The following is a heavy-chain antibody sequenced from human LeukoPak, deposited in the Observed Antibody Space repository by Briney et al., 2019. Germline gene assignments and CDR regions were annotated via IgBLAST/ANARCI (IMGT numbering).Heavy chain of an antibody. D-gene: IGHD3-22*01. CDR1: GYTLTELS. CDR2: FDPEDGET. V-gene: IGHV1-24*01. J-gene: IGHJ4*02. Sequence: ASVKVSCKVSGYTLTELSIHWVRQAPGKGLEWMGGFDPEDGETIYAQKFQGRVTMTEDTSTDTAYMELSSLRSEDTAVYYCATDLYYDSSGSSHYWGQGTLVTVSS. CDR3: ATDLYYDSSGSSHY.